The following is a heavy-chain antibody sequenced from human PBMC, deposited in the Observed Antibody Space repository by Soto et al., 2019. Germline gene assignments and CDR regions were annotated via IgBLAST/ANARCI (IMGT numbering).Heavy chain of an antibody. V-gene: IGHV1-69*01. CDR2: IVPMSGGP. Sequence: QVQLVQSAAEVKKPGSSVKISCKASGDTFINYSFSWMRQAPGQGLEWMGGIVPMSGGPNSAEKFHDRLTITADQSTGTVTMQLSRLTSDDTAVYYCARVGIRLIPADLGGGYHFEGLDVWGQGTKVTVS. CDR3: ARVGIRLIPADLGGGYHFEGLDV. D-gene: IGHD2-2*01. CDR1: GDTFINYS. J-gene: IGHJ6*02.